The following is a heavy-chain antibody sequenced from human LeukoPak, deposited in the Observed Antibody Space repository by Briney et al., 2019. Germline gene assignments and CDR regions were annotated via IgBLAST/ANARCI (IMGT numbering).Heavy chain of an antibody. V-gene: IGHV3-48*03. CDR1: GFTFSSYE. CDR3: AGDYEGNLAFDI. D-gene: IGHD4-23*01. J-gene: IGHJ3*02. CDR2: IGDVDSFK. Sequence: GGSLRLSCAASGFTFSSYEMNWVRHAPGKGLEWVSYIGDVDSFKGYADSVRGRFSISRDNARNSLYLEANSLRAEDTAVYYCAGDYEGNLAFDIWGQGTMVTVSS.